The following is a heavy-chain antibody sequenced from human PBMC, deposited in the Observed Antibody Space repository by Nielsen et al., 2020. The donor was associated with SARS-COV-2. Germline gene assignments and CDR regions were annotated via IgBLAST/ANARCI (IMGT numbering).Heavy chain of an antibody. CDR1: GFTFSDSS. Sequence: GESLKISCAASGFTFSDSSMNWVRQASGKGLEWLGRIRSKANDYATEYAASMKGRVIISRDDSKNTAYLLMNSLKIDDTAVYYCTRVNPTSGSWFDAFDIWGQGTLVTVSS. D-gene: IGHD1-26*01. V-gene: IGHV3-73*01. CDR3: TRVNPTSGSWFDAFDI. CDR2: IRSKANDYAT. J-gene: IGHJ3*02.